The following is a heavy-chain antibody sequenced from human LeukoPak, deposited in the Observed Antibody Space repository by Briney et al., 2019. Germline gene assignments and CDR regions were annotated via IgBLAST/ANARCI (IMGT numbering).Heavy chain of an antibody. Sequence: PGGSLRLSCAASGFTFSSYGMSWVRQAPGKGLEWVSGISGSGGRTYFADSVKGRFTISRDNAKNSVYLQMNSLRAEDAAVYYCARDKWLTTTHYFDYWGQGTLVTVSS. CDR2: ISGSGGRT. CDR3: ARDKWLTTTHYFDY. D-gene: IGHD4-11*01. CDR1: GFTFSSYG. V-gene: IGHV3-23*01. J-gene: IGHJ4*02.